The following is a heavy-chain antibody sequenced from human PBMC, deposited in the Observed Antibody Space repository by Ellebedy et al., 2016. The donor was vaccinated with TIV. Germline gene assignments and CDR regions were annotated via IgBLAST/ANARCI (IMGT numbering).Heavy chain of an antibody. CDR1: GFIFSDYY. D-gene: IGHD6-25*01. CDR3: ARDTRFIDQRHNWFDP. V-gene: IGHV3-11*01. CDR2: ISSSGTPI. Sequence: GGSLRLSCAASGFIFSDYYMSWIRQAPGKGLEWISYISSSGTPIYYADSVKSRFTISRDNAKNSLDLQMNSLRADDTAVYYCARDTRFIDQRHNWFDPWGQGAQVTVSS. J-gene: IGHJ5*02.